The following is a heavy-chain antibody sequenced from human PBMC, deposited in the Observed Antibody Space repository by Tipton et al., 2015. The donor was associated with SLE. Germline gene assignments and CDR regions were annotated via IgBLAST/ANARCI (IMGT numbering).Heavy chain of an antibody. CDR1: GGSFSGYY. V-gene: IGHV4-34*01. CDR3: ARGGYLYSGGFDY. J-gene: IGHJ4*02. D-gene: IGHD1-26*01. Sequence: TLSLTCAVYGGSFSGYYWSWFRQPPGKGLEWIGEIYYSGSTNYSPSLKSRVTISVDTSKNQFSLKLSSVTAADTAVYYCARGGYLYSGGFDYWGQGTLVTVSS. CDR2: IYYSGST.